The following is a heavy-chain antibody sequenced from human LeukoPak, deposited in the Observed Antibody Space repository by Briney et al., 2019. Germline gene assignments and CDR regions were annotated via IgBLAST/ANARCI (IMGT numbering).Heavy chain of an antibody. CDR3: ARTRTGKPDF. V-gene: IGHV1-2*02. Sequence: ASVKVSCKASGYTFIVHYIHWVRQAPGQGLEWMGWVNPSGGGTNYAQKFQDGVTMTRDTSINTAYMELSSLRSDDTAVYYCARTRTGKPDFWGQGTLVTVSS. CDR2: VNPSGGGT. CDR1: GYTFIVHY. J-gene: IGHJ4*02. D-gene: IGHD1-14*01.